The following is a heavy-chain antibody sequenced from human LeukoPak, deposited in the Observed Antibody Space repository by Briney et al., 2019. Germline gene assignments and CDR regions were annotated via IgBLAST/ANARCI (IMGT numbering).Heavy chain of an antibody. CDR1: GGTFSSYA. CDR3: ARDPSTIFGVVSWFDP. Sequence: ASVKVSCKASGGTFSSYAISWVRQAPGQGLEWMGWINPNNGGTNYAQKFQGRVTMTRDTSISTAYMELSRLRSDDTAVYYCARDPSTIFGVVSWFDPWGQGTLVTVSS. J-gene: IGHJ5*02. V-gene: IGHV1-2*02. D-gene: IGHD3-3*01. CDR2: INPNNGGT.